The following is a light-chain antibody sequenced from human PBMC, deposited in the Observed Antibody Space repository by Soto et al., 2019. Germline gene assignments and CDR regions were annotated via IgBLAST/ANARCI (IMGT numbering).Light chain of an antibody. CDR2: GAS. V-gene: IGKV3-20*01. CDR3: QQYVSSPWA. CDR1: QCVSSSF. J-gene: IGKJ1*01. Sequence: EIVLAQSPGTLSLSPGESATLSCRASQCVSSSFLAWYQQKAGQAPRLLIYGASRRATGIPDRFSGSGSGTDFTLTISRLEPEDFAVYYCQQYVSSPWAFGQGTKVDIK.